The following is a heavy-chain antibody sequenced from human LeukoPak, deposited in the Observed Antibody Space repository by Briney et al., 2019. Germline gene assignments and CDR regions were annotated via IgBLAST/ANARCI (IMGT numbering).Heavy chain of an antibody. D-gene: IGHD6-13*01. CDR3: ATNFHANLYSSSWLYNWFDP. V-gene: IGHV1-24*01. Sequence: ASVKVSCKVSGYTLTELSMHWVRQAPGKGLEWMGGFDPEDGETIYAQKFQGRVTMTEDTSTDTAYMELSSLRSEDTAVYYCATNFHANLYSSSWLYNWFDPWGQGTLVTVSS. CDR1: GYTLTELS. CDR2: FDPEDGET. J-gene: IGHJ5*02.